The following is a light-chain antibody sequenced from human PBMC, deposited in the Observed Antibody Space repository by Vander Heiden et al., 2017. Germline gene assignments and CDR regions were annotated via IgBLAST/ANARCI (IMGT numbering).Light chain of an antibody. Sequence: DIQMTQSPSTRSASVGDRVTITCRTSQSISSWLAWYQQKPGKAPKLLIYDASSWESGVPARFSGSGSGTEFTLTISSLQPDDFATYYCQQDNSYPYTFGQGTKMEIK. J-gene: IGKJ2*01. CDR1: QSISSW. CDR3: QQDNSYPYT. CDR2: DAS. V-gene: IGKV1-5*01.